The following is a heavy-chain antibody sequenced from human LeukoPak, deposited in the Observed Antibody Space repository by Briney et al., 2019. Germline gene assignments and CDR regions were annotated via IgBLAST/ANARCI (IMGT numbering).Heavy chain of an antibody. CDR3: ARETPRRGETRDGPR. CDR1: GFTFSNYW. D-gene: IGHD5-24*01. J-gene: IGHJ4*02. V-gene: IGHV3-7*01. Sequence: GGSLRLSCAASGFTFSNYWMNWVRQAPGQGLECLANIKQDGSETYYADSVKGRFTISRDNAKNPLYLQMNSLRAEDTAVYYCARETPRRGETRDGPRGGQGTLVTVPS. CDR2: IKQDGSET.